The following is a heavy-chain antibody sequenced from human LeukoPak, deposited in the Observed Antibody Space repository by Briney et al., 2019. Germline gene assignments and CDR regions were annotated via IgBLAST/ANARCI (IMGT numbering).Heavy chain of an antibody. V-gene: IGHV4-39*07. Sequence: PSETLSLTCTVSGGSISSSSYYWGWIRQPPGKGLEWIGSIYYSGSTYYNPSLKSRVTISVDTSKNQFSLKLSSVTAADTAVYYCARQGRLLRVWFDPWGQGTLVTVSS. CDR1: GGSISSSSYY. CDR2: IYYSGST. J-gene: IGHJ5*02. CDR3: ARQGRLLRVWFDP. D-gene: IGHD3-10*01.